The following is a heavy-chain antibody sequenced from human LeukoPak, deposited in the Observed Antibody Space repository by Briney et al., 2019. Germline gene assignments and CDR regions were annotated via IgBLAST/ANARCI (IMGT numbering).Heavy chain of an antibody. J-gene: IGHJ3*01. D-gene: IGHD3-10*01. Sequence: SQTLTLTCAISGDSVSSNSAAWAWIRQCPSRGLESLGRTYYRSKWYHHYAQSVQSRITVNPDTSRNQFSLQLNSVTPEDTAVYYCARGNYYYETWGQGTMVTVSS. CDR2: TYYRSKWYH. V-gene: IGHV6-1*01. CDR3: ARGNYYYET. CDR1: GDSVSSNSAA.